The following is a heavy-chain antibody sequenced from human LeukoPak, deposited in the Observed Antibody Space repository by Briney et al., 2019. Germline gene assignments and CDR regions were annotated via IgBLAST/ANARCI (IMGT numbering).Heavy chain of an antibody. V-gene: IGHV3-30*02. Sequence: GGSLRLSCAASGFTFSDFGMHWVRQAPGKGLEWVVFIRYDESIQYYADSVKGRFTISRDNSENTLYLQMTSLRSEDTAVYSCAKTGFQWGQYYYYMDVWGKGTTVTVSS. J-gene: IGHJ6*03. CDR1: GFTFSDFG. CDR2: IRYDESIQ. D-gene: IGHD1-14*01. CDR3: AKTGFQWGQYYYYMDV.